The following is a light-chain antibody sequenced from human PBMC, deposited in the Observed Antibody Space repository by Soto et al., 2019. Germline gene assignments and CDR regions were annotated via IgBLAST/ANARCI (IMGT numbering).Light chain of an antibody. Sequence: DIQMTHSPPSLSASVMYRVTITFRASQTVSKFLNWYQQKPGKAPDLLIYTTSTLHSGVPSRFSGSGSGTDFTLTISSLQPEDFATYYCQQTYSLPRTFGQGTKVDTK. CDR2: TTS. CDR3: QQTYSLPRT. CDR1: QTVSKF. V-gene: IGKV1-39*01. J-gene: IGKJ1*01.